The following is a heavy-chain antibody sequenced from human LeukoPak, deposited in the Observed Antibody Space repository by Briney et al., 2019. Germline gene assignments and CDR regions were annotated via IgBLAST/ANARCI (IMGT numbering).Heavy chain of an antibody. Sequence: GGSLRLSCVASGFDFSNTGMTWVRQAPGRGLEWVSTISPTSAGTHYLDSVKGRFTISRDNSKNTLYLQMNSLRAEDTAVYYCATMRSHFWGQGTVVTVSS. J-gene: IGHJ3*01. CDR3: ATMRSHF. V-gene: IGHV3-23*01. CDR1: GFDFSNTG. CDR2: ISPTSAGT. D-gene: IGHD3-3*02.